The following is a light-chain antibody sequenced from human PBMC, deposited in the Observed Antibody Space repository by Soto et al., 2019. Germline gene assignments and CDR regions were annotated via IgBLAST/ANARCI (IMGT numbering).Light chain of an antibody. CDR3: QQYGSSPPT. CDR1: RSVSTNY. J-gene: IGKJ1*01. CDR2: GAS. Sequence: EIVLTQSPGTLSLSPGERATLSCRASRSVSTNYLAWYQRKPGQAPRLLIYGASSRATDIPNRFSGSGSGTDFTLTITRLKAEDFAVYYCQQYGSSPPTFGQGTKVEIK. V-gene: IGKV3-20*01.